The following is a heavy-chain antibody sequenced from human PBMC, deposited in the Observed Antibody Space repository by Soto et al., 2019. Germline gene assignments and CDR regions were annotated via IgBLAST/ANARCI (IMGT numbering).Heavy chain of an antibody. CDR2: INHSGSP. V-gene: IGHV4-34*02. J-gene: IGHJ3*02. D-gene: IGHD3-10*01. CDR1: GGSLSGYY. Sequence: QLHLEQRGAGLLKPSETLSLTCDVYGGSLSGYYWSWIRQAPGKGLEWIVEINHSGSPNYNPSLQSRVSVSVDTSKTHFPLNLSSVTAADTAVYYCATFPPEGRTATSRGDDAYDIWGPGTLVTVSS. CDR3: ATFPPEGRTATSRGDDAYDI.